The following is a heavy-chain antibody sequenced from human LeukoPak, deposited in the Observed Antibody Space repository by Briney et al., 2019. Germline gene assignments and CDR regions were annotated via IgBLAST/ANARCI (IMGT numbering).Heavy chain of an antibody. D-gene: IGHD6-19*01. CDR2: INPNSGGT. J-gene: IGHJ4*02. Sequence: ASVKVSCKASGYTFTGYYMHCVRQAPGQGREWMGWINPNSGGTNYAQKFQGRVTMTRDTSISTAYMELSRLRSDDTAVYYCARAVYRAVAALNYWGQGTLVTVSS. CDR3: ARAVYRAVAALNY. CDR1: GYTFTGYY. V-gene: IGHV1-2*02.